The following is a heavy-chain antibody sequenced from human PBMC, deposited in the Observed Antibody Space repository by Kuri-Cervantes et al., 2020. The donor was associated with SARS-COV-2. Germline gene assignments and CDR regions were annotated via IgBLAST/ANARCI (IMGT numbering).Heavy chain of an antibody. J-gene: IGHJ6*03. CDR2: ISYDGSNK. CDR1: GFTFSSYA. CDR3: ARATTVATNYYYYYYMDV. V-gene: IGHV3-30-3*01. D-gene: IGHD4-17*01. Sequence: GESLKISCATSGFTFSSYAMHWVRQAPGKGLEWVAVISYDGSNKYYADSVKGRFTISRDNSKNTLYLQMNSLRAEDTAVYYCARATTVATNYYYYYYMDVWGKGTTVTVSS.